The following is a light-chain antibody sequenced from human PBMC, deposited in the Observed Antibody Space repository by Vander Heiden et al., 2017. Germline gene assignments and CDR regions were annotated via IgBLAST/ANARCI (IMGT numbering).Light chain of an antibody. J-gene: IGKJ2*01. CDR2: DAS. Sequence: EIVLTQSPATLSLSPGERATLSCRASQSVSSYLAWYQQKPGQAPRLLIYDASNRATGIPARFSGSGSGTDFTLTISSLEPEDFAVYYCQQWSNWYTFGQGTKLEIK. CDR1: QSVSSY. CDR3: QQWSNWYT. V-gene: IGKV3-11*01.